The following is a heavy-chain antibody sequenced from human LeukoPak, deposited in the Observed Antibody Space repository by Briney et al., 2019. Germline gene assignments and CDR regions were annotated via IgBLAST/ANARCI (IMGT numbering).Heavy chain of an antibody. V-gene: IGHV3-21*01. D-gene: IGHD2-2*02. CDR1: GFTFSSYS. Sequence: PGGSLRLSCAASGFTFSSYSMNWVRQAPGKGLEWVSSISSSSSYIYYADSVKGRFTISRDNAKNSLYLQMNSLRAEDTAVYYCARGIVVVPAAIPDWFDPWGQGTLVTVSS. CDR3: ARGIVVVPAAIPDWFDP. J-gene: IGHJ5*02. CDR2: ISSSSSYI.